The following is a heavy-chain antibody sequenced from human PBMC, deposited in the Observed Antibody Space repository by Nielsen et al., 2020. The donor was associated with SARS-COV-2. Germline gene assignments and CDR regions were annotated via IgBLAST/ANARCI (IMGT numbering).Heavy chain of an antibody. D-gene: IGHD2-15*01. Sequence: GGSLRLSCAASGFTFSSHWMYWVRQVPGKGLMWLSRINNDGSSTSYADSVKGRITISSDNSKNTLWLEMNSLRVDDTAVYYSVGDTGGRWIELWGQGTLVTVSS. V-gene: IGHV3-74*01. CDR2: INNDGSST. CDR3: VGDTGGRWIEL. J-gene: IGHJ4*01. CDR1: GFTFSSHW.